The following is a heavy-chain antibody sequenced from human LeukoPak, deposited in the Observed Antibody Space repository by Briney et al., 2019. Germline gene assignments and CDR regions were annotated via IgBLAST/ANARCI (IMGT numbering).Heavy chain of an antibody. CDR2: IYTSGST. Sequence: SQTLSLTCTVSGGSISSGSYYWSWIRQPAGKGLEWIGRIYTSGSTNYNPSLKSRVTISVDTSKNQFSLKLSSVTAADTAVYYCARVGCSSTSCYWRDAFDIWGQGTMVTVSS. V-gene: IGHV4-61*02. D-gene: IGHD2-2*01. CDR1: GGSISSGSYY. CDR3: ARVGCSSTSCYWRDAFDI. J-gene: IGHJ3*02.